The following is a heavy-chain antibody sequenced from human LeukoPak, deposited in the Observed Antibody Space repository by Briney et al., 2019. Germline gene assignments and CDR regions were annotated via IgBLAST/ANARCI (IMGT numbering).Heavy chain of an antibody. CDR2: IYSGGST. CDR3: AKGDSSGYYPYYFDY. V-gene: IGHV3-66*01. CDR1: GFTVSSNS. J-gene: IGHJ4*02. D-gene: IGHD3-22*01. Sequence: GGSLRLSCAASGFTVSSNSMSWVRQAPGKGLEWVSVIYSGGSTYYADSVKGRFTISRDNSKNTLYLQMNSLRAEDTAVYYCAKGDSSGYYPYYFDYWGQGTLVTVSS.